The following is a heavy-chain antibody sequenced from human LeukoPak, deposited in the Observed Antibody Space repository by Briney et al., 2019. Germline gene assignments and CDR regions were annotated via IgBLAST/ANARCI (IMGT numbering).Heavy chain of an antibody. CDR1: GGTFSSYA. V-gene: IGHV1-69*05. Sequence: SVKVSCKASGGTFSSYAISWVRQAPGQGLEWMGGIIPIFGTANYAQKFQGRVTITTDESTSTAYMELSRLRSDDTAVYYCARDFAANTFSFDYWGQGTLVTVSS. CDR2: IIPIFGTA. D-gene: IGHD2-15*01. J-gene: IGHJ4*02. CDR3: ARDFAANTFSFDY.